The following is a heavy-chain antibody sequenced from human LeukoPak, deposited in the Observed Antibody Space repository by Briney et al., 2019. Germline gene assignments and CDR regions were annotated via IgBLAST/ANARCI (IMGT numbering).Heavy chain of an antibody. J-gene: IGHJ4*02. CDR3: TTGNQYDFWSGYPPFDY. CDR1: GFTFSNAW. V-gene: IGHV3-15*07. CDR2: IKSKTDGGTT. Sequence: MAGGSLRLSCAASGFTFSNAWMNWVRQAPGKGLEWVGRIKSKTDGGTTDYAAPVKGRFTISRDDSKNTLYLQMNSLRTEDTAVYYCTTGNQYDFWSGYPPFDYWGQGTLVTVSS. D-gene: IGHD3-3*01.